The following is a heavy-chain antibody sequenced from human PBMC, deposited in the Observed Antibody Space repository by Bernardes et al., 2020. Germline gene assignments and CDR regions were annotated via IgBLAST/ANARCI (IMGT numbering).Heavy chain of an antibody. CDR1: GAYVTSGRYY. V-gene: IGHV4-61*01. CDR2: IFNSDSGDT. J-gene: IGHJ5*02. CDR3: ARGRYSWNDGNWFDP. D-gene: IGHD1-1*01. Sequence: TLSLTCTVSGAYVTSGRYYWSWIRQPPGKGLEWIGYIFNSDSGDTNYNPSLKSRVTISADTSKNQFSLELTSVTAADTAIYYCARGRYSWNDGNWFDPWGQGNLVTVSS.